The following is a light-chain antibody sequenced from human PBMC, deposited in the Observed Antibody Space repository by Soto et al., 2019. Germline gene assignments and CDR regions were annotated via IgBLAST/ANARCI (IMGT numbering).Light chain of an antibody. V-gene: IGLV2-8*01. CDR3: QSYAGSNTYV. CDR1: KNDIGVYDF. CDR2: EVV. Sequence: QSVLTQPPSASGSPGQSVTISCTGTKNDIGVYDFVSWYQHHPGKAPRLIIYEVVQRPSGVPDRFSGSKSGNTASLTVSGLQAADEADYFCQSYAGSNTYVFGSGTQLTVL. J-gene: IGLJ7*01.